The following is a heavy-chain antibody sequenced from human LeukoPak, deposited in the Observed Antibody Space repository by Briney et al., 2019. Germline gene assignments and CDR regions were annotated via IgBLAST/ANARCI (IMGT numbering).Heavy chain of an antibody. Sequence: SVKVSCKASGGTFSSYAISWVRQAPGQGLEWMGGIIPIFGTANYAQKFQGRVTITADESTSTAYMELSSLRSEDTAVYYCASYRYCSGGSCYPNYYYYYGMDVWGQGTTVTVSS. CDR3: ASYRYCSGGSCYPNYYYYYGMDV. CDR1: GGTFSSYA. J-gene: IGHJ6*02. CDR2: IIPIFGTA. V-gene: IGHV1-69*13. D-gene: IGHD2-15*01.